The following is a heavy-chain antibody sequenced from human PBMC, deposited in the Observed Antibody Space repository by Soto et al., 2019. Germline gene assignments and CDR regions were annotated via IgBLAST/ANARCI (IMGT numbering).Heavy chain of an antibody. J-gene: IGHJ6*03. CDR3: ARTAYYDFWSGPGFYYMDV. V-gene: IGHV1-18*01. CDR1: GYTLTSYG. Sequence: VKVSCKASGYTLTSYGISWVRQAPGQGLEWMGWISANSGNTNYAQKLQGRVTMTTNTSISTAYMELSSLRSEDTAVYYCARTAYYDFWSGPGFYYMDVWGKGTTVTVSS. CDR2: ISANSGNT. D-gene: IGHD3-3*01.